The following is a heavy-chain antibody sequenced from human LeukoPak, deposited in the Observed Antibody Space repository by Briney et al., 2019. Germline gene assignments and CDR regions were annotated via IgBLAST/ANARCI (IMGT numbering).Heavy chain of an antibody. CDR3: AREDMQVAIYYFDY. CDR2: IYTSGNT. J-gene: IGHJ4*02. CDR1: GGSLSSDY. D-gene: IGHD2-15*01. V-gene: IGHV4-4*07. Sequence: SETLSLTCTVSGGSLSSDYWSWIRQPAGKGLEWSGRIYTSGNTNYNPSLKSRVTISVDTSKNHFSLKLTSVTAADTAVYYCAREDMQVAIYYFDYWGQGTLVTVSS.